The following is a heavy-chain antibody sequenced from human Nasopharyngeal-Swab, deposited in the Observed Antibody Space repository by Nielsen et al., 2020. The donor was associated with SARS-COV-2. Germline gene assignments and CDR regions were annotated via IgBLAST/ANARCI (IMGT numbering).Heavy chain of an antibody. CDR3: AKDGKRRGIAAAGTLYYYYGMDV. Sequence: QPPGKGLEWVSAISGSGGSTYYADSVKGRFTISRDNSKNTLYLQMNSLRAEDTAVYYCAKDGKRRGIAAAGTLYYYYGMDVWGQGTTVTVSS. D-gene: IGHD6-13*01. J-gene: IGHJ6*02. V-gene: IGHV3-23*01. CDR2: ISGSGGST.